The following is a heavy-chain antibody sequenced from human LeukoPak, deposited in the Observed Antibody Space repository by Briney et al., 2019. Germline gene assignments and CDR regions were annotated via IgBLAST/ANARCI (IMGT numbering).Heavy chain of an antibody. CDR3: ARDTSGYYDY. D-gene: IGHD2-15*01. CDR2: ISWNSGSI. Sequence: PGGSLRLSCAASGFTFSSYAMHWVRQAPGKGLEWVSGISWNSGSIGYADSVKGRFTISRDNAKNSLYLQMNSLRAEDTALYYCARDTSGYYDYWGQGALVTVSS. J-gene: IGHJ4*02. V-gene: IGHV3-9*01. CDR1: GFTFSSYA.